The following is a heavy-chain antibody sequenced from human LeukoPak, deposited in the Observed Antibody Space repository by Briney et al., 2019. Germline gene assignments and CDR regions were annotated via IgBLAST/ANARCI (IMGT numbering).Heavy chain of an antibody. J-gene: IGHJ6*02. CDR1: GFTFSSYA. CDR3: ARFVANWNPGGMDV. D-gene: IGHD1-20*01. Sequence: GGSLRLSCAASGFTFSSYAMSWVRQAPGKGLEWVSAISGSGGSTYYADSVKGRFTISRDNSKDTLYLQMNSLRAEDTAVYYCARFVANWNPGGMDVWGQGTTVIVSS. CDR2: ISGSGGST. V-gene: IGHV3-23*01.